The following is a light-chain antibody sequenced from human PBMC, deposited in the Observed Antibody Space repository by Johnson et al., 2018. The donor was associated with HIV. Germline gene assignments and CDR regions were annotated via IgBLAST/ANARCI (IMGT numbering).Light chain of an antibody. CDR2: DNN. Sequence: HSVLTQPPSVSAAPGQKVTISCSGSSSNIGNNYVSWYQQLPGTAPKLLIYDNNKRPSGIPDRFSGSKSGTSATLGITGLQTGDEADYYCGTWDSSLSAGVFGTWTKVTVL. CDR3: GTWDSSLSAGV. J-gene: IGLJ1*01. CDR1: SSNIGNNY. V-gene: IGLV1-51*01.